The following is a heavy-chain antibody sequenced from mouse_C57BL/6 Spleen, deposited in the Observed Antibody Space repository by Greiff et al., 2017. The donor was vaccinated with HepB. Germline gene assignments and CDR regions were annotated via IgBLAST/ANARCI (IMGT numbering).Heavy chain of an antibody. Sequence: EVMLVESEGGLVQPGRSMKLSCTASGFTFSDYYMAWVRQVPEKGLEWVANINYDGSSTYYLDSLKSRFIISRDNAKNILYLQMSSLKSEDTATYYCARVYYSNYDYWGQGTTLTVSS. CDR2: INYDGSST. CDR1: GFTFSDYY. D-gene: IGHD2-5*01. J-gene: IGHJ2*01. CDR3: ARVYYSNYDY. V-gene: IGHV5-16*01.